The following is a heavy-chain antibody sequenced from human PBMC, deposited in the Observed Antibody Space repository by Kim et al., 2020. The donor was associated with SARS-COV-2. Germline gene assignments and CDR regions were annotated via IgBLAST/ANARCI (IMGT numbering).Heavy chain of an antibody. V-gene: IGHV3-23*01. CDR1: GFTFSSYA. Sequence: GGSLRLSCAASGFTFSSYAMSLVRQAPGKGLEWVSAISGSGGSTYYADSVKGRFTISRDNSKNTLYLQMNSLRAEDTAVYYCAKAGGYDSSGYYAYFDYWGQGTLVTVSS. J-gene: IGHJ4*02. CDR2: ISGSGGST. D-gene: IGHD3-22*01. CDR3: AKAGGYDSSGYYAYFDY.